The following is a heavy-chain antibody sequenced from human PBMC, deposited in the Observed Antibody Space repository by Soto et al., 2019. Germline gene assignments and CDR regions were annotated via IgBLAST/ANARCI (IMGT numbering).Heavy chain of an antibody. V-gene: IGHV3-23*01. D-gene: IGHD5-12*01. J-gene: IGHJ3*01. Sequence: QSVGSLRLSCVASEVTFASYDMDWVRQAPGKGLEWVSLITSGGGGANYADSVKGRFTISRDNSKNTLYLQMNSLRAEDTAIYHCVKEGRDSNSRGSFDLWGRGTMVTVSS. CDR2: ITSGGGGA. CDR3: VKEGRDSNSRGSFDL. CDR1: EVTFASYD.